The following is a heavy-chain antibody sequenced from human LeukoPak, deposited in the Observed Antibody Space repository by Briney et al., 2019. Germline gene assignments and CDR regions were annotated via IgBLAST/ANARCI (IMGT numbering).Heavy chain of an antibody. CDR1: GFTFSSYA. CDR3: ARDLDYYDSSGYYPRFDY. J-gene: IGHJ4*02. Sequence: GRSLRLSCAASGFTFSSYAMHWVRQAPGKGLEWVAVISYDGSNKYYADSVKGRFTISRDNSKNTLYLQMNSLRAEDTAVYYCARDLDYYDSSGYYPRFDYWGQGTLVTVS. D-gene: IGHD3-22*01. CDR2: ISYDGSNK. V-gene: IGHV3-30-3*01.